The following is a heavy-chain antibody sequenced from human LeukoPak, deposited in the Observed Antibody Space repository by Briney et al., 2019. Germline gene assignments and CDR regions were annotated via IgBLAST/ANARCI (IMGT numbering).Heavy chain of an antibody. CDR2: IYYSGST. J-gene: IGHJ4*02. CDR3: ARSAGYYFDY. V-gene: IGHV4-59*01. Sequence: SETLSLTCTVSGGSISSYYWSWIRQPPGKGLEWIGYIYYSGSTNYYPSLKSRVTVSVDTSKNQFSPKLSSVTAADTAVYYCARSAGYYFDYWGQGTLVTVSS. D-gene: IGHD1-14*01. CDR1: GGSISSYY.